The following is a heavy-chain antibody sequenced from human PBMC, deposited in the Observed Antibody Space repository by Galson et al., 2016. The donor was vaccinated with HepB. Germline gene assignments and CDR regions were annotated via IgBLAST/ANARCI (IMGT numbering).Heavy chain of an antibody. CDR2: ISSSSSTI. J-gene: IGHJ6*02. CDR1: GFTFSSYS. Sequence: SLRLSCAASGFTFSSYSMNWVRQAPGKGLEWVSYISSSSSTIYYADSVKGRFTISRDNAKNSLYLQMNSLRDEDTAVYYCARPLYYYYYYGMGVWGQGTTVTVSS. V-gene: IGHV3-48*02. CDR3: ARPLYYYYYYGMGV.